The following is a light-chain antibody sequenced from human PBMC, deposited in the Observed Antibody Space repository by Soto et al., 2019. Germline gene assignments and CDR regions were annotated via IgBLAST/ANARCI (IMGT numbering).Light chain of an antibody. J-gene: IGKJ1*01. V-gene: IGKV3-20*01. CDR1: QSVSSSL. Sequence: DIVLTQSPGTLSLSPEERATLSCRASQSVSSSLLAWYQQKPGQAPRLLIYGASSRATGIPDRFSGSGSGTDFTLTISRLEPEDFAVYYCQQYSSSPLTFGQGTKVEIK. CDR3: QQYSSSPLT. CDR2: GAS.